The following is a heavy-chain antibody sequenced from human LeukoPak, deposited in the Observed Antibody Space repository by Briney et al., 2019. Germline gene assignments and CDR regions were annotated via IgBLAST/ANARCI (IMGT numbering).Heavy chain of an antibody. CDR2: TYYRSKWYN. Sequence: SQTLSLTCALSGDSVSSKTAAWNWIRQSPSRGLEWLGRTYYRSKWYNDYAVSVKSRVTINPDTSKNQFSLQLNSVTPDDTGIYYCARVNNWTVEPDSGFDYWGQGTLVTVSS. J-gene: IGHJ4*02. D-gene: IGHD1-1*01. CDR1: GDSVSSKTAA. CDR3: ARVNNWTVEPDSGFDY. V-gene: IGHV6-1*01.